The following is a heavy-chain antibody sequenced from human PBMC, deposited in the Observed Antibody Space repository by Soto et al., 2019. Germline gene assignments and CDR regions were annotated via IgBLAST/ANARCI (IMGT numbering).Heavy chain of an antibody. CDR2: INPSGCST. CDR1: GYTFTCYY. CDR3: ARDYIKPYCDSSGAPQH. Sequence: ASVTISCKASGYTFTCYYMHWVRQAPGQGLEWMRIINPSGCSTTYAQKFQGRSNLTRDTSTSTVYMELSSLRSEDSAVYYCARDYIKPYCDSSGAPQHWGQGTLVSVSA. V-gene: IGHV1-46*01. J-gene: IGHJ1*01. D-gene: IGHD3-22*01.